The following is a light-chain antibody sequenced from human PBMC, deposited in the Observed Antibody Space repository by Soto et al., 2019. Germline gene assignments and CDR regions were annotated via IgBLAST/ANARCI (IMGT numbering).Light chain of an antibody. CDR3: QQANSFLS. CDR1: QGISRW. J-gene: IGKJ4*01. Sequence: DIQMTQSPSSVSASVGDRVTITCRASQGISRWLAWYQQKPGKAPKLLIYGASNLQSGVPSRFSGSASRTDFTLTITPLQPEDFATYYCQQANSFLSFGGGTKVEIK. CDR2: GAS. V-gene: IGKV1-12*02.